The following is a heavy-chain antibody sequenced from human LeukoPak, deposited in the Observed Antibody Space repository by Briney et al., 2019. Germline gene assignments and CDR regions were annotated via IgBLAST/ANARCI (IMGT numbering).Heavy chain of an antibody. D-gene: IGHD2-8*02. CDR2: IISDGSSA. J-gene: IGHJ5*02. CDR1: GFAFSDYW. V-gene: IGHV3-74*01. CDR3: VRDAGYCPDS. Sequence: GGSLRLSCATSGFAFSDYWMHWVRQAPGKGLVWVSRIISDGSSASYADSVKGRFTISRDNAKNTLYLQMNSLRVEDTAVYYCVRDAGYCPDSWGQGTLVTVSS.